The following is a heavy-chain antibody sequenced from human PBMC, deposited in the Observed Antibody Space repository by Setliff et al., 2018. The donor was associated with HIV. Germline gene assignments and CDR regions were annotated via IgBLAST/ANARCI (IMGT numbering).Heavy chain of an antibody. J-gene: IGHJ4*02. Sequence: ETLSLTCTVSGGSIRSYYWSWIRQPPGKGLEWIGYIYNSGSTNYNPSLKSRVTISVDTSKNQFSLKLSSVTAADTAVYYCARIYDYGSYYFDYWGQGTLVTVSS. CDR2: IYNSGST. V-gene: IGHV4-59*01. CDR1: GGSIRSYY. CDR3: ARIYDYGSYYFDY. D-gene: IGHD3-10*01.